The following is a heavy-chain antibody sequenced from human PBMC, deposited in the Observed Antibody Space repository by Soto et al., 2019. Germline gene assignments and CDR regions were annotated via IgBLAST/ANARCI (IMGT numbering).Heavy chain of an antibody. D-gene: IGHD3-10*01. CDR1: GDTFNFYS. J-gene: IGHJ4*02. CDR3: ATSYGSGYRAFDS. CDR2: INPILSMS. V-gene: IGHV1-69*02. Sequence: QVQLVQSGADVQRPGSSVRVSCKASGDTFNFYSINWVRQAPGLGLQWLGRINPILSMSNYAQRFQGRVTMTADKSTSTAYRERSSLRSEDTAMYDCATSYGSGYRAFDSWGQGALVTVSS.